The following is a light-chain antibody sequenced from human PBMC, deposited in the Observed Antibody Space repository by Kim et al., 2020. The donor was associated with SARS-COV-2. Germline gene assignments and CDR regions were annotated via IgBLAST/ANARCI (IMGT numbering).Light chain of an antibody. V-gene: IGKV1-5*01. Sequence: SASLGDRVTITCRASQTVESWLAWYQQKPGKAPKLLIYDASSLESGVPSRFSGSRSGTEFTLTISSLQPDDFATYYCQQYNTYPSFGQGTRLEIK. J-gene: IGKJ5*01. CDR3: QQYNTYPS. CDR1: QTVESW. CDR2: DAS.